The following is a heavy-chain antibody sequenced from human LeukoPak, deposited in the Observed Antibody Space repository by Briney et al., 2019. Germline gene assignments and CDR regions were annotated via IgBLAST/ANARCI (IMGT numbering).Heavy chain of an antibody. Sequence: SETPSLTCTVSGGSISSSSYYGGWLRQPPGKGLEWIGSIYYRGSTYYNPSLKSRVTISVDTSKNLFSLKLSSVTAADTAVYYCARERTLDSSGYYLGYWGQGTL. J-gene: IGHJ4*02. CDR2: IYYRGST. D-gene: IGHD3-22*01. V-gene: IGHV4-39*07. CDR1: GGSISSSSYY. CDR3: ARERTLDSSGYYLGY.